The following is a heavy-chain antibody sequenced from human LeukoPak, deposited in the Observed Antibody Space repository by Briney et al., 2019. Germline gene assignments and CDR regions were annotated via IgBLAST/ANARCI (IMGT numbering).Heavy chain of an antibody. V-gene: IGHV3-23*01. CDR2: ISGSGGST. CDR1: GFTFSSYA. Sequence: PGGSLRLSCAASGFTFSSYAMSWVRQAPGKGLGWVSAISGSGGSTYYADSVKGRFTISRDNSKNTLYLQMNSLRAEDTAVYYCARAITMVRGVIIKVGHFDYWGQGTLVTVSS. J-gene: IGHJ4*02. CDR3: ARAITMVRGVIIKVGHFDY. D-gene: IGHD3-10*01.